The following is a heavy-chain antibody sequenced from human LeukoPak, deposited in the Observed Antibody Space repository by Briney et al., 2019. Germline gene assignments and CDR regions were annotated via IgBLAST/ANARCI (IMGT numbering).Heavy chain of an antibody. Sequence: GGSLRLSCAASGFTFSSYAMHWVRQAPGKGLEGVAVISYDGSNKYYADSVKGRFTISRDNSKNTLYLQMNGLRAEDTAVYYCARGAGLIYYYYGMDVWGQGTTVTVSS. CDR1: GFTFSSYA. J-gene: IGHJ6*02. D-gene: IGHD3/OR15-3a*01. V-gene: IGHV3-30*04. CDR3: ARGAGLIYYYYGMDV. CDR2: ISYDGSNK.